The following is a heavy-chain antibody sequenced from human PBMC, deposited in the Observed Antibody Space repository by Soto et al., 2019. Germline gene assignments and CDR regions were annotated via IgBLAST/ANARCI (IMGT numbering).Heavy chain of an antibody. D-gene: IGHD3-3*01. CDR2: IWYDGSKK. V-gene: IGHV3-33*01. Sequence: QVQVVESGGGVVQPGRSLRLSCAASGFTFSSFGMHWVRQAPGKGLEWVSLIWYDGSKKSYGDSVKGRFTISRDNSRKTVYLQMNSLRADDTAVYYCARDASYYSLWSGYYPSRDDMDVWGQGTTVTVSS. CDR1: GFTFSSFG. J-gene: IGHJ6*02. CDR3: ARDASYYSLWSGYYPSRDDMDV.